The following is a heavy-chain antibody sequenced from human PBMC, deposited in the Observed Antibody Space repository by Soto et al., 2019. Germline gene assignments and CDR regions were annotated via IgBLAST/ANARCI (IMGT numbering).Heavy chain of an antibody. CDR1: GYRLDAAW. CDR2: IKPGGSDL. D-gene: IGHD3-10*01. Sequence: XESLNISCRGVGYRLDAAWIGWVRQMPGKGLEWMGIIKPGGSDLRYSPSFRGQVTISADAAVNTAYLQWDSLKASDTAMYYCARQITYICDSWGQGTLVTVSS. V-gene: IGHV5-51*01. J-gene: IGHJ4*02. CDR3: ARQITYICDS.